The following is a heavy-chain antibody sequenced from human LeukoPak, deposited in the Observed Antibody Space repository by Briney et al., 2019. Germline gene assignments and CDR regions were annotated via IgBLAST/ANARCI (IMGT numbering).Heavy chain of an antibody. CDR2: INPNSGGT. J-gene: IGHJ4*02. CDR3: ARDPGEGYNFDYFDY. Sequence: ASVKASCKASGYTFTGYYMHWVRQAPGPGLEWMGWINPNSGGTNNAQKFQGRVTMTRDTSISTAYMELSRLRSDDTAVYYCARDPGEGYNFDYFDYWGQGTLDTVSS. V-gene: IGHV1-2*02. CDR1: GYTFTGYY. D-gene: IGHD5-12*01.